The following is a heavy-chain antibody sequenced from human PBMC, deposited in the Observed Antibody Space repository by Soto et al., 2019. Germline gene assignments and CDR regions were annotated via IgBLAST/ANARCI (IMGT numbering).Heavy chain of an antibody. Sequence: GASVKVSCKASGYTFTSYCISWVRHAPGQGLEWMGWISAYNGNTNYAQKLQGRVTMTTDTSTSTAYMELRSLRSDDTAVYYCAIGYCSSTSCRPRPTETIFDYWGQGTLVTVS. D-gene: IGHD2-2*01. CDR3: AIGYCSSTSCRPRPTETIFDY. J-gene: IGHJ4*02. CDR2: ISAYNGNT. V-gene: IGHV1-18*01. CDR1: GYTFTSYC.